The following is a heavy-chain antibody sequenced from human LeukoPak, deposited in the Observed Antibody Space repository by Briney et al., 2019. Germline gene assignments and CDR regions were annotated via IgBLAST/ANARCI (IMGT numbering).Heavy chain of an antibody. CDR3: ASSGHYYDSSGYSDY. D-gene: IGHD3-22*01. V-gene: IGHV3-48*01. Sequence: PGGSLRLSCAASGFTFSSYSMNWVRQAPGKGLEWVSYISSSSSTIYYAGSVKGRFTISRDNATNSLYLQMNSLRAEDTALYYCASSGHYYDSSGYSDYWGQGTLVTVSS. CDR1: GFTFSSYS. J-gene: IGHJ4*02. CDR2: ISSSSSTI.